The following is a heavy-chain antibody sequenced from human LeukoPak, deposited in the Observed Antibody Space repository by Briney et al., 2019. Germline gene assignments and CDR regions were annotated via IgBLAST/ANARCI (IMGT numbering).Heavy chain of an antibody. D-gene: IGHD1-26*01. CDR3: AREILLRGFDY. Sequence: GGSLRLSCAASGFTCSSYAMHWVRQAPGKGLEWVAVISYDGSNKYYADSVKGRFTISRDNSKNTLYLQMNSLRAEDTAVYYCAREILLRGFDYWGQGTLVTVSS. J-gene: IGHJ4*02. CDR1: GFTCSSYA. CDR2: ISYDGSNK. V-gene: IGHV3-30-3*01.